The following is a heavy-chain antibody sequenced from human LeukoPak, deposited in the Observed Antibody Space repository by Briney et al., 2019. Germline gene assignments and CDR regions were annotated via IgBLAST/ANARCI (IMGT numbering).Heavy chain of an antibody. J-gene: IGHJ5*02. Sequence: SETLSLTCTVSGGSISGFHWSWIRQPPGEGLEYIGDVFYSGGTNYNSSLKSRLTISVDTSRNQFSLKLTSVTAADTAVYYCARLYAGAYTRLDPWGQGTLVAVSS. D-gene: IGHD3-16*01. CDR3: ARLYAGAYTRLDP. CDR2: VFYSGGT. CDR1: GGSISGFH. V-gene: IGHV4-59*08.